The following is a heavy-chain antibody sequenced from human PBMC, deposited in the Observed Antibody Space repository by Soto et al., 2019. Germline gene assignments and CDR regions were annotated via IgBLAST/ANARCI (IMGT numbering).Heavy chain of an antibody. J-gene: IGHJ6*02. CDR2: ISTYNGDT. CDR3: ARQGSWPYYYYGLDV. V-gene: IGHV1-18*01. D-gene: IGHD1-26*01. CDR1: GYTFTTSG. Sequence: QVQLVQSGPEVRKPGASVKVSCEASGYTFTTSGISWVRQVPGQGLEWMGWISTYNGDTNSAQNFQGRVLMTADTSTGTAYMELMSLKSDDTAEYYCARQGSWPYYYYGLDVWGQGTAVTVSS.